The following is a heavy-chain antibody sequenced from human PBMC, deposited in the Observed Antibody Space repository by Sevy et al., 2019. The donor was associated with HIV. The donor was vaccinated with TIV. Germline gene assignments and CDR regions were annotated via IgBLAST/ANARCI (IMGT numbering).Heavy chain of an antibody. CDR2: IYTSGGT. Sequence: SETLSLTCTVSVGSIVSYYWSGIGQPAGKGLGWIGRIYTSGGTNYNPSLKSRVTMSVDTSKNQFSLKLSSVTAADTAVYYCARDGLSGYDGMDVWGQGTTVTVSS. V-gene: IGHV4-4*07. CDR3: ARDGLSGYDGMDV. J-gene: IGHJ6*02. CDR1: VGSIVSYY. D-gene: IGHD3-3*01.